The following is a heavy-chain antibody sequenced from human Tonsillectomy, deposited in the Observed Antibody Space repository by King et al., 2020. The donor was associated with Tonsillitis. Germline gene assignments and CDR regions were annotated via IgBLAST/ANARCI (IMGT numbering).Heavy chain of an antibody. Sequence: VQLVESGGGVVQPGRSLRLSCAASGFTFSTFAMHWVRQAPGKGLEWVALIWYDGSNKYYADSVKGRFTISRDSSKNTLYLQLNSLRAEDTAVYYCATPLRSLCSSPHCLQPDSWGQGTLVTVSS. J-gene: IGHJ5*01. D-gene: IGHD2-2*01. CDR2: IWYDGSNK. CDR3: ATPLRSLCSSPHCLQPDS. CDR1: GFTFSTFA. V-gene: IGHV3-33*08.